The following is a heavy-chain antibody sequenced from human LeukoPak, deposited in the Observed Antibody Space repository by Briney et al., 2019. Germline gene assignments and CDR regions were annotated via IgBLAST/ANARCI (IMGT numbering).Heavy chain of an antibody. CDR3: ALIRAAAGLDY. CDR1: GGTFSSYA. CDR2: IIPIFGTA. J-gene: IGHJ4*02. V-gene: IGHV1-69*13. Sequence: ASVKVSCKASGGTFSSYAISWVRQAPGQGLEWMGGIIPIFGTANYAQKFQGRVTITADESTSTAYMELSSLRSEDTAVYYCALIRAAAGLDYWGQGTLVTVSS. D-gene: IGHD6-13*01.